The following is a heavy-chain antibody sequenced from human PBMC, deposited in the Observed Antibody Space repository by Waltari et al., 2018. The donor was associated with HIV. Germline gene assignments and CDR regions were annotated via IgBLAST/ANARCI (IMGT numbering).Heavy chain of an antibody. V-gene: IGHV4-38-2*01. D-gene: IGHD6-6*01. CDR3: ARAGSSSPLFDY. CDR1: GYSISSGYY. J-gene: IGHJ4*02. Sequence: QVQLQESGPGLVKPSETLSLTCAVSGYSISSGYYWGWIRQPPGKGLEWIGSIYHSGSTYYNPSLKSRVTISVDTSKNQFSLKLSSVTAADTAVYYCARAGSSSPLFDYWGQGTLVTVSS. CDR2: IYHSGST.